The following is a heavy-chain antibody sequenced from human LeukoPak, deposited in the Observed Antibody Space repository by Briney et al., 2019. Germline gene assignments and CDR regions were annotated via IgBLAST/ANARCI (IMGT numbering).Heavy chain of an antibody. Sequence: GKSLILSCAASGFSFNNYAMYWVRQAPGKGLEWVALISYDGGDKYYAESMKGRITISRDNAENTLYLQMNNLRPDDTAFYFCVKEGVEYSYSYGDYWGQGTLVTVSS. CDR1: GFSFNNYA. CDR2: ISYDGGDK. D-gene: IGHD3-16*01. J-gene: IGHJ4*02. CDR3: VKEGVEYSYSYGDY. V-gene: IGHV3-30*18.